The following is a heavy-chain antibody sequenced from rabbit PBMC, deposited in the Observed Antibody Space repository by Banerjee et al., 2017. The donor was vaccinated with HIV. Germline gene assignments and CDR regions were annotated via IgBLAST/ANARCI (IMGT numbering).Heavy chain of an antibody. D-gene: IGHD1-1*01. J-gene: IGHJ2*01. Sequence: QEHLEESGGGLVKPEGTLTLTCTVSGFSFSSNWICWVRQAPGKGLEWIACIDTSYGDTDYANWPKGRFTISKTSSTTVTLQMTSLTAADTATYFCARNYVNAFDPWGPGTLVTVS. V-gene: IGHV1S45*01. CDR2: IDTSYGDT. CDR3: ARNYVNAFDP. CDR1: GFSFSSNW.